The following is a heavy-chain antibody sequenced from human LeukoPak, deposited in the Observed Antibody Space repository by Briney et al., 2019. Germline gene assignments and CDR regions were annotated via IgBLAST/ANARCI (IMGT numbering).Heavy chain of an antibody. D-gene: IGHD2-15*01. CDR3: TTGSGRGYYFDY. J-gene: IGHJ4*02. V-gene: IGHV3-15*01. Sequence: PGGSLRLSCAASGFTFSNAWMSWVRQAPGKGLEWVGRIKSKTDGGTTDYAAPVKGRFTISRDDSKNTLYLQMNSLKTEDTAVYYCTTGSGRGYYFDYWGQGTLVTVSS. CDR2: IKSKTDGGTT. CDR1: GFTFSNAW.